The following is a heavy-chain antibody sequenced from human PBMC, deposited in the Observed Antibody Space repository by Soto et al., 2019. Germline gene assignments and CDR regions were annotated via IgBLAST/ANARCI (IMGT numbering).Heavy chain of an antibody. J-gene: IGHJ4*02. V-gene: IGHV1-58*01. CDR1: GFTFSNSA. CDR3: AAAERTFGGVIVPDC. Sequence: VASVKVSCKASGFTFSNSAVQWVRQARGQRLEWIGWIVVGHGNTNYAQKFQERVTITRDMSTSTAYMELNSLRSEDTAVYYCAAAERTFGGVIVPDCWGQGSLVTVSS. D-gene: IGHD3-16*02. CDR2: IVVGHGNT.